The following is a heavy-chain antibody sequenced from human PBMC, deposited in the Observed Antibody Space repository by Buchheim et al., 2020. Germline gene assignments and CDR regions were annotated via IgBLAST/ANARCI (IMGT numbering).Heavy chain of an antibody. CDR2: ISSSSSTI. V-gene: IGHV3-48*02. J-gene: IGHJ5*02. Sequence: EVQLVESGGGLVQPGGSLRLSCAASGFTFSSYSMNWVRQAPGKGLEWVSYISSSSSTIYYADSVKGRFTISRDNAKNSLSLQMNSLRDEDTAVYYCARESGTTWFDPWGQGTL. D-gene: IGHD1-7*01. CDR3: ARESGTTWFDP. CDR1: GFTFSSYS.